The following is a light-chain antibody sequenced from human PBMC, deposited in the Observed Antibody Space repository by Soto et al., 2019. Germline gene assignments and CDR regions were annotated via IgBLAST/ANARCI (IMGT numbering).Light chain of an antibody. Sequence: DFVMTQSPDSLAVSLGERATINCKSSQNVLYSSNNKNYLAWYQQKPRQPPKLLIYWASTRNSGVPDRFSGSGSGTDFTLTISSLQAEDVAVYFCQQYFSTPLTFGPGTKVDI. CDR1: QNVLYSSNNKNY. CDR2: WAS. CDR3: QQYFSTPLT. J-gene: IGKJ3*01. V-gene: IGKV4-1*01.